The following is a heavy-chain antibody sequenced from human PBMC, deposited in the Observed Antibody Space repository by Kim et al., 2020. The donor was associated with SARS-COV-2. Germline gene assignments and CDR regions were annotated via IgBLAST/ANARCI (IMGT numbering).Heavy chain of an antibody. Sequence: TYNPTLQSRVTISIDTSKTQFSLQLSSGTAADAAVYYCAPLGVDSSGWYLWGQGTLVTVSS. CDR3: APLGVDSSGWYL. D-gene: IGHD6-19*01. J-gene: IGHJ4*02. V-gene: IGHV4-34*01.